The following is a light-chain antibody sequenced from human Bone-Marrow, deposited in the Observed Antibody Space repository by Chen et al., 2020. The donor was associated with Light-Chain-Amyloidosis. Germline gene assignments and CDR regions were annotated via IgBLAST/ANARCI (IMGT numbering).Light chain of an antibody. CDR3: HQYGSSPWT. Sequence: LTQSPGTLSLSPGQTATLFCRAGQRVTTSSLAWYQLRPGQAPRLLIFSSSRRATGIPDRFRGSGSGTDFTLTIDRLEPEDSALYFCHQYGSSPWTFGQGIRVEI. J-gene: IGKJ1*01. CDR2: SSS. CDR1: QRVTTSS. V-gene: IGKV3-20*01.